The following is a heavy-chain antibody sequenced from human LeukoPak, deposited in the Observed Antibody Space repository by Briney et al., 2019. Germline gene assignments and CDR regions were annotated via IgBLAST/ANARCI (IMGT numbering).Heavy chain of an antibody. D-gene: IGHD4-17*01. Sequence: GGSLRLSCAASGFTFSSYWMNWVRQAPGKGLEWVGRIKSKTDGGTTDYAAPVKGRFTISRDDSKNTLYLQMNSLKTEDTAVYYCTSHPPLRPFDPWGQGTLVTVSS. J-gene: IGHJ5*02. CDR3: TSHPPLRPFDP. CDR2: IKSKTDGGTT. CDR1: GFTFSSYW. V-gene: IGHV3-15*07.